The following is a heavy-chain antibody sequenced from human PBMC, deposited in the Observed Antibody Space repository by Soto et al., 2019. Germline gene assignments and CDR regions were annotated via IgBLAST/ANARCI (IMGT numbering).Heavy chain of an antibody. CDR1: GGSFSGYY. D-gene: IGHD2-15*01. V-gene: IGHV4-34*01. CDR2: INHSGST. CDR3: ARGRSGGYCSGGSCYPHYYYYYYMDV. J-gene: IGHJ6*03. Sequence: PSWSLALTCAVYGGSFSGYYWRWIRQPPGKGLEWIGEINHSGSTNYNPSLKSRVTISVDTSKNQFSLKLSSVTAADTAVYYCARGRSGGYCSGGSCYPHYYYYYYMDVWGKGTTVTAP.